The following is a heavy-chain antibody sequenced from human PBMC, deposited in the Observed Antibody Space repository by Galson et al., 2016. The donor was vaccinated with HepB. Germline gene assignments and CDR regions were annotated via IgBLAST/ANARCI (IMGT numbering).Heavy chain of an antibody. CDR3: AKEWDDYVWWSYRHYFDY. CDR1: GFTFKRYA. J-gene: IGHJ4*02. Sequence: SLRLSCAGSGFTFKRYAMSWVRQAPGKGLEWVSAISGSGGSTYYADSVKGRFTISRDNSRNTLYLEMNSLRAEDTAVYYCAKEWDDYVWWSYRHYFDYWGQGILATVSS. V-gene: IGHV3-23*01. D-gene: IGHD3-16*02. CDR2: ISGSGGST.